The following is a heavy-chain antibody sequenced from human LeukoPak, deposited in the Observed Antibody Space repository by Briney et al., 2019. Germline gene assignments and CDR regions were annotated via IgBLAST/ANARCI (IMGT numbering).Heavy chain of an antibody. D-gene: IGHD3-22*01. V-gene: IGHV3-48*03. CDR1: GFTSSSYE. CDR3: AKGLGLGYYYFDY. J-gene: IGHJ4*02. Sequence: PGGSLRLSCAASGFTSSSYEMNWVRQAPGKGLEWVSYISSSGSTIYYADSVKGRFTISRDNAKNSLYLQMNSLRAEDTAVYYCAKGLGLGYYYFDYWGQGTLVTVSS. CDR2: ISSSGSTI.